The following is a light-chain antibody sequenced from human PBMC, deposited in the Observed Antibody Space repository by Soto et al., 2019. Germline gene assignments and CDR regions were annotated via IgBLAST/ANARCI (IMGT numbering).Light chain of an antibody. CDR2: DAS. V-gene: IGKV3-20*01. CDR3: QQYGTSGT. J-gene: IGKJ1*01. CDR1: QSVSSSY. Sequence: EIVLTQSPGTLSLSPGERATLSCRASQSVSSSYLAWYQQKPGQAPRLLIYDASNRATGIPDRFSGSGSGTDFTLTISRLEPEDLAVYYCQQYGTSGTFGQGNEGNIK.